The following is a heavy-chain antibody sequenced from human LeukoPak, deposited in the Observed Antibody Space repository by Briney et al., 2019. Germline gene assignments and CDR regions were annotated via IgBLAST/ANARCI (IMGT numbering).Heavy chain of an antibody. CDR3: AKDASTYGDYWYFDL. CDR2: ISYDGSDK. CDR1: GFTFSSYE. Sequence: GGSLRLSCAASGFTFSSYEMNWVRQAPGKGLEWVAIISYDGSDKHYEDSVKGRFTISRDNSKNTLYLQMNSLRVEDTAVYYCAKDASTYGDYWYFDLWGRGTLVTVSS. D-gene: IGHD4-17*01. V-gene: IGHV3-30*18. J-gene: IGHJ2*01.